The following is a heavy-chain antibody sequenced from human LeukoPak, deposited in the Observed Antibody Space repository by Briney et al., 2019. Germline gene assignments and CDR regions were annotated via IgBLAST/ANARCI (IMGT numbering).Heavy chain of an antibody. CDR1: GFTFSSYA. CDR2: MSFDGTHI. J-gene: IGHJ4*02. Sequence: GGSLRLSCAASGFTFSSYAMHWVRQAPGKGLEWVAVMSFDGTHIYYADSVKGRFTISRDNSKNTLYLQMNSLRDEDTAVYHCAREPPYGDYELVYWGQGTLVTVSS. D-gene: IGHD4-17*01. CDR3: AREPPYGDYELVY. V-gene: IGHV3-30-3*01.